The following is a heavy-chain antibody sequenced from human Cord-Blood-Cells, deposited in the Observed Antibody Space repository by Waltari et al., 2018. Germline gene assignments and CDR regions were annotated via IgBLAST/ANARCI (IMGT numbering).Heavy chain of an antibody. CDR3: ARQPDDSSGYYYAFDI. CDR1: GGSISSYY. V-gene: IGHV4-59*08. CDR2: IYYSGSP. D-gene: IGHD3-22*01. Sequence: QVQLQESGPGLVKPSETLSLTCTVSGGSISSYYWSWIRQPPGKGLEWIGYIYYSGSPNYNPSLKRRVTISVDTSKNQFSLKLSSVTAADTAVYYCARQPDDSSGYYYAFDIWGQGTMVTVSS. J-gene: IGHJ3*02.